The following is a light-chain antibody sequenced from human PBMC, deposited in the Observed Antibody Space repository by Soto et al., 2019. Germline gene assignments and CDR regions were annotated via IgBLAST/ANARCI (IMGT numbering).Light chain of an antibody. J-gene: IGKJ1*01. CDR2: DAS. Sequence: DIVMTQSPATLSVSPGERATLSCRASQSIRTDLAWYQQKSGQGPRLLIYDASTRATGIPARFSGSGSGTEFTLTISSLQSEDFAVYYCQQYNNWPPWTFGQGPKVDIK. CDR3: QQYNNWPPWT. V-gene: IGKV3D-15*01. CDR1: QSIRTD.